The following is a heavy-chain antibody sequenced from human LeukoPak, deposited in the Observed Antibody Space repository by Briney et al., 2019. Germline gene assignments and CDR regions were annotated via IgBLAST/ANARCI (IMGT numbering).Heavy chain of an antibody. D-gene: IGHD4-17*01. J-gene: IGHJ6*03. V-gene: IGHV4-61*02. CDR3: ARELYDYAYYYYYMDV. Sequence: SQTLSLTCTVSDGSISSGSYYWSWLRQPAGKGLEWIGRIYTSGSTNYNPSLKSRVTISVDTSKNQFSLKLSSVTAADTAVYYCARELYDYAYYYYYMDVWGKGTTVTVSS. CDR2: IYTSGST. CDR1: DGSISSGSYY.